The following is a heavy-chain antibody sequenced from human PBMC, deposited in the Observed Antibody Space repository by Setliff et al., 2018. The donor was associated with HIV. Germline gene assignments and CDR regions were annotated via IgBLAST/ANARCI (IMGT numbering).Heavy chain of an antibody. CDR2: IYYSGST. CDR3: ARGWQLELPGTYYYHMDV. Sequence: TLSLTCSVSGGSISSHYWSWIRQPLGKGLEWIGNIYYSGSTKCNPSLKSRVTMSVETSKNQFSLNLSSVTAADTAVYYCARGWQLELPGTYYYHMDVWGKGTTVTVSS. D-gene: IGHD1-7*01. J-gene: IGHJ6*03. CDR1: GGSISSHY. V-gene: IGHV4-59*11.